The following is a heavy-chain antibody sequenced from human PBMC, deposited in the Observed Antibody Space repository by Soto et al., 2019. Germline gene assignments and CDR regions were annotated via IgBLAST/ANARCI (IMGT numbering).Heavy chain of an antibody. CDR1: GGSFSGYY. Sequence: SETLSLTCAVYGGSFSGYYWSWIRQPPGKGLEWIGEINHSGSTNYNPSLKSRVTISVDTSKNQFSLKLSSVTAADTALYYCARGFPSIAKEKYWFDPWGQGTLVTVSS. D-gene: IGHD6-6*01. J-gene: IGHJ5*02. CDR3: ARGFPSIAKEKYWFDP. CDR2: INHSGST. V-gene: IGHV4-34*01.